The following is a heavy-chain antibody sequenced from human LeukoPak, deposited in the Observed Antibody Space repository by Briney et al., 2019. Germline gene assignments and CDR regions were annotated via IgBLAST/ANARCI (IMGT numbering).Heavy chain of an antibody. CDR1: GGSFTTYY. J-gene: IGHJ1*01. V-gene: IGHV4-59*01. Sequence: SETLSLTCTVSGGSFTTYYWSWIRQPPGKRLEWIGHIHYSGSTNYNPALKSRVTISLDTSKNQFSLKLSSVTAADTAIYYCATTTGTTRLFQHWGQGTLVTVSS. CDR3: ATTTGTTRLFQH. D-gene: IGHD4-11*01. CDR2: IHYSGST.